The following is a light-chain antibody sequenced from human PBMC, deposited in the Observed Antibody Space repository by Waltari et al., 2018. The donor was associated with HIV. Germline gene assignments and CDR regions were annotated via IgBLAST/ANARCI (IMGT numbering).Light chain of an antibody. Sequence: SYVLTQPPSVSVAPGKTARITCGGNNIGSKSVHWYQQKPGQAPVLVIYYDSDRPSGIPERFSGSNSGNTATLTISRVEAGDEADYYCQVWDSSSDVVFGGGTKLTVL. CDR1: NIGSKS. V-gene: IGLV3-21*04. CDR3: QVWDSSSDVV. CDR2: YDS. J-gene: IGLJ2*01.